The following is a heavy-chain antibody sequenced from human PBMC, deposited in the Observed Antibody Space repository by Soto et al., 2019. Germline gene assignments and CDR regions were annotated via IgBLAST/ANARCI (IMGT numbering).Heavy chain of an antibody. V-gene: IGHV4-61*01. CDR1: GGSVSSGSYY. CDR3: ARAGSRIVVVPAAQTVNWSDP. D-gene: IGHD2-2*01. CDR2: IYYSGST. Sequence: QVQLQESGPGLVKPSETLSLTCTVSGGSVSSGSYYWSWIRQPPGKGLEWMGYIYYSGSTNYNPSLKSRVTISVDTSKNQFSLELSSVTAADTAVYYCARAGSRIVVVPAAQTVNWSDPGGQGTLVTVSS. J-gene: IGHJ5*02.